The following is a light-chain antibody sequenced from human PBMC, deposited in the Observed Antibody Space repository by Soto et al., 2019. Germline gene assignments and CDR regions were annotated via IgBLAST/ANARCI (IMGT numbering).Light chain of an antibody. Sequence: LTQSPGTLSLFPGERATLSCRASRGVTNYLAWYQHKPGQAPRLLISSASDRATGIPVRFSGSGSGTDFTLTSSSLEPEDSAVYYCQQRSNWPPTFGQGTKVEIK. J-gene: IGKJ1*01. CDR1: RGVTNY. CDR3: QQRSNWPPT. CDR2: SAS. V-gene: IGKV3-11*01.